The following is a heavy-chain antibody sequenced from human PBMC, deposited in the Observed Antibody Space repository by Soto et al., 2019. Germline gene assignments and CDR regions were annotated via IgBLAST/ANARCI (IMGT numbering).Heavy chain of an antibody. CDR2: IDPSDSYT. D-gene: IGHD3-10*01. Sequence: PGESLKISCKGSGYSFTSYWIRWVRQMPGKGLEWMGRIDPSDSYTNYSPSFQGHVTISADKSISTAYLQWSSLKASDTAMYYCARQPSLLWFGELSPPGYWGQGTLVTVSS. CDR1: GYSFTSYW. J-gene: IGHJ4*02. CDR3: ARQPSLLWFGELSPPGY. V-gene: IGHV5-10-1*01.